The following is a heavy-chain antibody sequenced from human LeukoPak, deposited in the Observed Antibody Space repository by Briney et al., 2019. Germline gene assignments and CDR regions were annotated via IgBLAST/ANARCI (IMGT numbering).Heavy chain of an antibody. D-gene: IGHD3-3*01. V-gene: IGHV3-7*01. J-gene: IGHJ4*02. CDR2: IKHDGSE. CDR1: GFIFTYYF. Sequence: GGSLRLSCAASGFIFTYYFMSWVRQAPGKGLEWVASIKHDGSEKYVDSVRGRFTISRDNTMNSLYLQMSSLRAEDTAVYYCATDRGWRTSGYYLYYFEYWGQGTLVTYSS. CDR3: ATDRGWRTSGYYLYYFEY.